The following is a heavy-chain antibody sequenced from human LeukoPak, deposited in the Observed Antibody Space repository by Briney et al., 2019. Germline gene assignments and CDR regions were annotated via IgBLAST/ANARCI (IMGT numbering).Heavy chain of an antibody. CDR1: GYTFTSYG. J-gene: IGHJ4*02. V-gene: IGHV1-18*01. D-gene: IGHD2-2*01. Sequence: ASVKVSCKASGYTFTSYGISWVRQAPGQGLEWMGWISAYNGNTNYAQKLQGRVTMTTDTSTSTAYMELRSLRSDDTTVYYCARDRGNSDIVVVPAEVWGQGTLVSVSS. CDR3: ARDRGNSDIVVVPAEV. CDR2: ISAYNGNT.